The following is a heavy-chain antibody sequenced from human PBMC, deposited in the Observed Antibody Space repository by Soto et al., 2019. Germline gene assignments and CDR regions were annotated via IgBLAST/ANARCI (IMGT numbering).Heavy chain of an antibody. D-gene: IGHD6-19*01. CDR1: GFTFDDYA. J-gene: IGHJ3*02. Sequence: EVQLVESGGGLVQPGRSLRLSCAASGFTFDDYAMHWVRQAPGKGPEWVSGISWNSGSIGYADSVKGRFTISRDNAKNSLYLQMNSLRAEDTALYYCAKDGVGIAVAYAFDIWGQGTMVTVSS. CDR2: ISWNSGSI. CDR3: AKDGVGIAVAYAFDI. V-gene: IGHV3-9*01.